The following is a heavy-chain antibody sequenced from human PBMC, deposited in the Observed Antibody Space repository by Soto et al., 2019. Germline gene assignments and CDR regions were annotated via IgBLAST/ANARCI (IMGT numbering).Heavy chain of an antibody. CDR1: GGSFSGYY. V-gene: IGHV4-34*01. J-gene: IGHJ4*02. CDR2: INHSGST. CDR3: ARETYALDY. D-gene: IGHD3-16*01. Sequence: ASETLSLTCAVYGGSFSGYYWSWIRQPPGKGLEWIGEINHSGSTNYNPSLKSRVTISVDTSKNQFSLKLSSVTAADTAVYYCARETYALDYWGQGTLVTVSS.